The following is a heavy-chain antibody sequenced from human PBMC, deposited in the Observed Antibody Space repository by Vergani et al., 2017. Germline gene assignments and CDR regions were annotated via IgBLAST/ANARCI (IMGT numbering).Heavy chain of an antibody. CDR1: GYTFTSYG. D-gene: IGHD6-13*01. CDR2: ISAYNGNT. V-gene: IGHV1-18*04. CDR3: ARDKAAAGTKGPSGT. J-gene: IGHJ4*02. Sequence: QVQLVQSGAEVKKPGASVKVSCKASGYTFTSYGISWVRQAPGQGLEWMGWISAYNGNTNYAQKRQGRVTMTTDTSTSTAYMELRSLRSDDTAVYYCARDKAAAGTKGPSGTWGQGTLVTVSS.